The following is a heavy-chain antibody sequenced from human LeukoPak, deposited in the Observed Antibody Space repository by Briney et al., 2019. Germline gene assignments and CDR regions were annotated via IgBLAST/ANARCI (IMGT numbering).Heavy chain of an antibody. Sequence: ASVKVSCKASGYTFTSYGFSWVRQVPGQGVEWMGWISAYNGNTEYAQQFQFRVTMTTDTPTSTAYMELRSLRSDATAVYYCARDPPPMRGTLVFHYWGQGTLVTVSS. J-gene: IGHJ4*02. CDR2: ISAYNGNT. D-gene: IGHD6-6*01. CDR3: ARDPPPMRGTLVFHY. V-gene: IGHV1-18*01. CDR1: GYTFTSYG.